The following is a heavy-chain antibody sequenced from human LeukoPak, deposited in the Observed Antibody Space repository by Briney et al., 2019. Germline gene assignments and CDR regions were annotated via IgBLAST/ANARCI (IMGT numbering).Heavy chain of an antibody. CDR1: GYSISSGYY. D-gene: IGHD2-2*01. CDR3: ARDRDIVVVPAGFDY. J-gene: IGHJ4*02. CDR2: IYHSGST. Sequence: SETLSLTCTVSGYSISSGYYWGWIRQPPGKGLEWIGSIYHSGSTYYNPSLKSRVTISVDTSKNQFPLKLNSVTAADTAVYYCARDRDIVVVPAGFDYWGQGTLVTVSS. V-gene: IGHV4-38-2*02.